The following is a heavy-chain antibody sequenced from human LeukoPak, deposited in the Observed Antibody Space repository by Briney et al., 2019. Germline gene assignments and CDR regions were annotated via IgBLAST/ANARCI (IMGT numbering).Heavy chain of an antibody. J-gene: IGHJ6*03. Sequence: PGGSLRLSCAASGFSVSKNDMSWVRQAPGQGLEWVSVIYKGGGRYYADSVKGRFTISRDNSKNTLYLQMNSLRAEDTAVYYCARGLPPNYYYYMDVWGKGTTVTISS. CDR3: ARGLPPNYYYYMDV. CDR2: IYKGGGR. CDR1: GFSVSKND. V-gene: IGHV3-66*01.